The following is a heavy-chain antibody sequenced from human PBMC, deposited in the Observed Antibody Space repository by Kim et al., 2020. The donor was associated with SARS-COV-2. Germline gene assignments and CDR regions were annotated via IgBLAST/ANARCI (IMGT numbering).Heavy chain of an antibody. CDR2: IRSKVNGYAT. D-gene: IGHD3-3*02. V-gene: IGHV3-73*01. Sequence: GGSLRLSCGASGFTFSDSAMHWVRRASGKGLEWVARIRSKVNGYATAYSASGRVRFTSYSDDSRNTAYLQMNSLEAEDTAVYYCTGFPVTRLAFWDVFD. CDR1: GFTFSDSA. CDR3: TGFPVTRLAFWDVFD. J-gene: IGHJ3*02.